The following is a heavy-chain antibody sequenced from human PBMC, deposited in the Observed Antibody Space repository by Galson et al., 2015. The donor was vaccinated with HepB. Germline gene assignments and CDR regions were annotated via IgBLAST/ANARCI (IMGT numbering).Heavy chain of an antibody. CDR1: GFTFSSYS. V-gene: IGHV3-48*04. D-gene: IGHD3-22*01. CDR3: ARDLSSGYLAFDV. CDR2: ISSSSSTI. J-gene: IGHJ3*01. Sequence: SLRLSCAASGFTFSSYSMNWVRQAPGKGLEWVSYISSSSSTIYYADSVKGRLTISRDYAKNSLYLQMNSLRAEDTAVYYCARDLSSGYLAFDVWGQGTMVTVSS.